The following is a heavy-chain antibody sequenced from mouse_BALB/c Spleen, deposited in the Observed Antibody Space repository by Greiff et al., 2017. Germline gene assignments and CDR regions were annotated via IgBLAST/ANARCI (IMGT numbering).Heavy chain of an antibody. CDR3: TRYDGWYFDV. CDR1: GYTFCNSW. Sequence: EVKLVESRGSLFQPGGYMSLSCLASGYTFCNSWLIWVRQSPEKGLEWVAEIRLKSNNYATHFAESVNGRFTISRDDSKSSVYLQMHNLRAADTGIYSCTRYDGWYFDVWGAGTTV. D-gene: IGHD2-12*01. CDR2: IRLKSNNYAT. V-gene: IGHV6-6*02. J-gene: IGHJ1*01.